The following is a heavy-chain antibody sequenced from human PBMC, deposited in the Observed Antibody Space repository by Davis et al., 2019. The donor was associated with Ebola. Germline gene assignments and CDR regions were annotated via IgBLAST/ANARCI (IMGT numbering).Heavy chain of an antibody. J-gene: IGHJ4*02. CDR1: GFTFSSYA. CDR3: ARSRAAAGIFPDY. CDR2: ITSSGGST. D-gene: IGHD6-13*01. Sequence: GGSLRLSCAASGFTFSSYAMTWARQAPGKGLEWVSAITSSGGSTNYADSVKGRFTISRDNAKNSLYLQMNSLRAEDTAVYYCARSRAAAGIFPDYWGQGTLVTVSS. V-gene: IGHV3-21*01.